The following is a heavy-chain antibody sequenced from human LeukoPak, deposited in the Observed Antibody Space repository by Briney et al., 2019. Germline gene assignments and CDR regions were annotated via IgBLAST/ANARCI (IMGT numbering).Heavy chain of an antibody. Sequence: AASVKVSCKASGGTFSSYAISWVRQAPGQGPEWMGRIIPIFGIANYAQKFQGRVTITADKSTSTAYMELSSLRSEDTAVYYCARALALRYFDWPGGWFDPWGQGTLVTVSS. CDR3: ARALALRYFDWPGGWFDP. CDR1: GGTFSSYA. J-gene: IGHJ5*02. V-gene: IGHV1-69*04. D-gene: IGHD3-9*01. CDR2: IIPIFGIA.